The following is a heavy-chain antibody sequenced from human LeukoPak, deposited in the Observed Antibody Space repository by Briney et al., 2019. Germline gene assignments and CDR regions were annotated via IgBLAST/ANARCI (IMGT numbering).Heavy chain of an antibody. J-gene: IGHJ4*02. CDR1: GYIFTDYY. V-gene: IGHV1-46*01. CDR3: ARGVVGATPHY. D-gene: IGHD1-26*01. CDR2: INPSGGST. Sequence: RASVKVSCKASGYIFTDYYMHWVRQAPGQGLEWMGIINPSGGSTSYAQKFQGRVTMTRDTSTSTVYMELSSLRSEDTAVYYCARGVVGATPHYWGQGTLVTVSS.